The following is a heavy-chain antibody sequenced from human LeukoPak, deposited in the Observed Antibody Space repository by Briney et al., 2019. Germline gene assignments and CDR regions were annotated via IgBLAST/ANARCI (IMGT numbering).Heavy chain of an antibody. Sequence: GGSLRLSCAASGFTFSIYAMNWIRRAPGKGLEWVSYIHGSSTFISYADSVKGRFTISRDDAMNSLYLQMNSLRVEDTAVYYCVRWNGLTDYWGQGTLVTVSS. V-gene: IGHV3-48*01. J-gene: IGHJ4*02. CDR3: VRWNGLTDY. CDR2: IHGSSTFI. D-gene: IGHD1-1*01. CDR1: GFTFSIYA.